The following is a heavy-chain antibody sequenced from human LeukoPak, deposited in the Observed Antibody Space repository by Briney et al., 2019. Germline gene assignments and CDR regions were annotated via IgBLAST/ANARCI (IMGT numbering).Heavy chain of an antibody. V-gene: IGHV4-59*12. Sequence: SETLSLTCTVSGGSISSYYWSWIRQPPGKGLEWIGYIYYSGSTYYNPSLKSRVTVSVDTSKNQFSLKLSSVTAADTAVYYCARAGGYSNPGDYWGQGTLVTVSS. CDR1: GGSISSYY. J-gene: IGHJ4*02. CDR2: IYYSGST. CDR3: ARAGGYSNPGDY. D-gene: IGHD4-11*01.